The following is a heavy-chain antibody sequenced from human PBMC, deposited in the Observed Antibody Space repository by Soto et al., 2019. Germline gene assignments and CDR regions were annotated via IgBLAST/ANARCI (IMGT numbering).Heavy chain of an antibody. CDR1: GYTFTSYD. Sequence: GASVKVSCKASGYTFTSYDINWVRQATGQGLEWMGWMNPNSGNTGYAQKFQGRVTMTRNTSISTAYMELSSLRSEDTAVYYCARGNYYDFWSGYYPNYYYYYGMDVWGQGTTVTVSS. J-gene: IGHJ6*02. CDR3: ARGNYYDFWSGYYPNYYYYYGMDV. V-gene: IGHV1-8*01. CDR2: MNPNSGNT. D-gene: IGHD3-3*01.